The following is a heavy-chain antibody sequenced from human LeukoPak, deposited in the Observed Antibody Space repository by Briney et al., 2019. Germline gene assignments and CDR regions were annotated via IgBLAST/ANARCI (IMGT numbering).Heavy chain of an antibody. CDR2: IHYSGST. D-gene: IGHD6-13*01. Sequence: PSETLSLTCTVSGVSVSSGSYYWSWIRQPPGRGLEWIGYIHYSGSTNYNPSLKSRVTISVDTSKNQFSLKLSSVTAADTAVYYCAREVSYSSSFWFDPWGQGTLVTVSS. CDR1: GVSVSSGSYY. CDR3: AREVSYSSSFWFDP. V-gene: IGHV4-61*01. J-gene: IGHJ5*02.